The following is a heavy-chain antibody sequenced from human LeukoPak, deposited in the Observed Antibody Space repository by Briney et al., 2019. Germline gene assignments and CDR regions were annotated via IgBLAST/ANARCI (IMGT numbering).Heavy chain of an antibody. CDR2: ITSNGEST. CDR3: VKGGATVLDYFDY. CDR1: GFTFSNYA. J-gene: IGHJ4*02. Sequence: SGGSLRLSCSASGFTFSNYAMLWVRQAPGKGLEYVSVITSNGESTDYADSVKGRFTISRDNSKITLYLQMSSLRTEDTAVYYCVKGGATVLDYFDYWGQGALVTVSS. D-gene: IGHD1-26*01. V-gene: IGHV3-64D*06.